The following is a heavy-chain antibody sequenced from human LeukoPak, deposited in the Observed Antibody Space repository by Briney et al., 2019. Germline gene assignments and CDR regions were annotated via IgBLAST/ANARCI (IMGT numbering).Heavy chain of an antibody. V-gene: IGHV3-30-3*01. CDR3: ARETGSAVGSTDLDY. Sequence: GGSLRLSCAASGFTFSSYAMHRVRQAPGKGLEWVAVISYDGSNKYFADSVKGRFTISRDTSKNTLNLEMNSLRPEDTAVYYCARETGSAVGSTDLDYWGQGTLVTVSS. CDR1: GFTFSSYA. CDR2: ISYDGSNK. J-gene: IGHJ4*02. D-gene: IGHD4-17*01.